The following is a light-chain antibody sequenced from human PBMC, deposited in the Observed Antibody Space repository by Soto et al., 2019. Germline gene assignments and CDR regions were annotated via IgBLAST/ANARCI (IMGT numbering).Light chain of an antibody. CDR3: QQYGDSPPNT. J-gene: IGKJ2*01. Sequence: EIVLTQSPGTLSLSPGERATLSCRASQSVNSRYLAWYQQKPGQAPRLLIYAASSRATGIPDRFSGSASGTDFTLTISRLEPEDFAVYYCQQYGDSPPNTFGQGTKLEIK. V-gene: IGKV3-20*01. CDR2: AAS. CDR1: QSVNSRY.